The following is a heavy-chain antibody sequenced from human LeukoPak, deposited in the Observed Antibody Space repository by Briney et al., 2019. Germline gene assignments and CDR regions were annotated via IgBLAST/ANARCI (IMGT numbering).Heavy chain of an antibody. J-gene: IGHJ3*02. D-gene: IGHD2-21*02. Sequence: PSETLSLTCAVYGGSFSGYYWSWIRQPPGKGLEWVANIKQDGSEKYYVDSVKGRFTISRDNAKNSLYLQMNSLRAEDTAVYYCAREPVTAGAFDIWGQGTMVTVSS. CDR3: AREPVTAGAFDI. V-gene: IGHV3-7*01. CDR2: IKQDGSEK. CDR1: GGSFSGYY.